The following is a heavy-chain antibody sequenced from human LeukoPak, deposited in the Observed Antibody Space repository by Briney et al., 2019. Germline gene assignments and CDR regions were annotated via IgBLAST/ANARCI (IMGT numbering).Heavy chain of an antibody. CDR2: ISSSSSYI. V-gene: IGHV3-21*01. CDR3: ASYSSGWPLFGY. J-gene: IGHJ4*02. Sequence: GGSLRLSCAASGFTFSSYSMNWVRQAPGKGLEWVSSISSSSSYIYYADSVKGRFTISRDNAKNSLYLQMNSLRAEDTAVYYCASYSSGWPLFGYWGQGTLVTVSS. CDR1: GFTFSSYS. D-gene: IGHD6-19*01.